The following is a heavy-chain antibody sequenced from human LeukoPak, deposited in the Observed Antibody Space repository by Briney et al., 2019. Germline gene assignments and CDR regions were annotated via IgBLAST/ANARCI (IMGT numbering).Heavy chain of an antibody. CDR1: GFTFGSYG. CDR2: ISGSGGST. V-gene: IGHV3-23*01. D-gene: IGHD3-10*01. Sequence: GGSLRLSCAASGFTFGSYGMSWVRQAPGKGLEWVSAISGSGGSTYYADSVKGRFTISRDNSKNTLYLQMNSLRAEDTAVYYCAKIRFPNYYFDYWGQGTLVTVSS. J-gene: IGHJ4*02. CDR3: AKIRFPNYYFDY.